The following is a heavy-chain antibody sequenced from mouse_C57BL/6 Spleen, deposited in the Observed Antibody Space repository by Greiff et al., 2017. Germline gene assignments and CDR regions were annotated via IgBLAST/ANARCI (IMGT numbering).Heavy chain of an antibody. CDR2: INPNSGST. Sequence: VQLQQPGAELVKPGASVKLSCKASGYTFTSYWMHWVKQRPGQGLEWIGMINPNSGSTNYNEKLKSKATMTVDKSSSTAYMQLSILTSEDSAVYFCARRGSTMVTTAYYFDYWGQGTTLTVSS. V-gene: IGHV1-64*01. CDR1: GYTFTSYW. J-gene: IGHJ2*01. D-gene: IGHD2-2*01. CDR3: ARRGSTMVTTAYYFDY.